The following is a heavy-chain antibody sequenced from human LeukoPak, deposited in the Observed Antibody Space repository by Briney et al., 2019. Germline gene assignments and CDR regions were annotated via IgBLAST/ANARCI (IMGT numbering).Heavy chain of an antibody. CDR3: ARDGYYYGSGSFVDY. CDR1: GYTFTGHY. J-gene: IGHJ4*02. CDR2: INPNSGST. V-gene: IGHV1-2*02. Sequence: ASVKVSCKASGYTFTGHYIHWVRQAPGQGLEWMGWINPNSGSTNYAQKFQGRVTMTRDTSISIAYMGLTRLRSDDTAVFYCARDGYYYGSGSFVDYWGQGTLVTVSS. D-gene: IGHD3-10*01.